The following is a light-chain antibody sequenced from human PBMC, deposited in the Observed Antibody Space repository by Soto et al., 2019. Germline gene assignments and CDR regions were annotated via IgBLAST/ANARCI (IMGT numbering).Light chain of an antibody. CDR2: EDD. CDR1: SSDINSYKF. J-gene: IGLJ3*02. CDR3: CSYTKANTWV. V-gene: IGLV2-14*01. Sequence: QSALTQPASVSASPGQSITISCTGSSSDINSYKFVSWYQVLPGKAPKLIIYEDDYRPPEISSRFSASKPGNTASLTISGVQLEDDSHYFCCSYTKANTWVFGGGTKVTVL.